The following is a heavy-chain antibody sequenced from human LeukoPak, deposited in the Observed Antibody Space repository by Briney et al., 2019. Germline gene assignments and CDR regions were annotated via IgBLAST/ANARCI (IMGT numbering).Heavy chain of an antibody. V-gene: IGHV3-21*01. CDR1: GFTFSSYS. D-gene: IGHD3-10*01. CDR3: ARAEFLWFGELWERAFDI. Sequence: GGSLRLSCAASGFTFSSYSMNWVRQAPGKGLEWVSSISSSSSYIYYADSVKGRFTISRDNAKNSLYLQMNSLRAEDAAVSYCARAEFLWFGELWERAFDIWGQGTMVTVSS. CDR2: ISSSSSYI. J-gene: IGHJ3*02.